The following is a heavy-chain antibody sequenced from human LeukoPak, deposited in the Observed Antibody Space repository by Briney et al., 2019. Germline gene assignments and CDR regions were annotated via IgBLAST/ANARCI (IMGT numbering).Heavy chain of an antibody. CDR2: MNPNSGNT. D-gene: IGHD2-2*02. V-gene: IGHV1-8*03. J-gene: IGHJ5*02. Sequence: GASVKVSCKASGYTFAGYDINWVRQATGQGLEWLGWMNPNSGNTGYAQKFQGRVTITRNTSISTAYMELSSLRSEDTAVYYCARVGVVVPAAIRGYNWFGPWGQGTLVTVSS. CDR3: ARVGVVVPAAIRGYNWFGP. CDR1: GYTFAGYD.